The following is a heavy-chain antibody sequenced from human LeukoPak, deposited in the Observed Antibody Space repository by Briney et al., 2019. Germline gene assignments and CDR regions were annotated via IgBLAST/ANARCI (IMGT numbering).Heavy chain of an antibody. D-gene: IGHD4-17*01. V-gene: IGHV1-2*02. CDR1: GYTFTAYY. J-gene: IGHJ4*02. CDR2: INPNSGGT. Sequence: GASVKVSCKTSGYTFTAYYMHWVRQAPGQGLEWMGWINPNSGGTNYAQNFQGRVTMTRDTSISTAYMELSRLRSDDTAAYYCARSDYGDYVEDYWGLGTLVTVSS. CDR3: ARSDYGDYVEDY.